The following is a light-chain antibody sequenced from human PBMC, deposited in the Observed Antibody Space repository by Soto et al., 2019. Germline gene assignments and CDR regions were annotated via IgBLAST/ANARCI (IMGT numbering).Light chain of an antibody. CDR1: QDIDTW. J-gene: IGKJ1*01. CDR3: LQTTSFPWT. Sequence: DIQMTQSPSSVSASVGDRVTITCRASQDIDTWLAWYQQKPGKAPKFLIYAASNLQSGVPSRFSGSGYGTDFNFTISSLQPEDFAIYWCLQTTSFPWTFGQGTKVDIK. CDR2: AAS. V-gene: IGKV1-12*01.